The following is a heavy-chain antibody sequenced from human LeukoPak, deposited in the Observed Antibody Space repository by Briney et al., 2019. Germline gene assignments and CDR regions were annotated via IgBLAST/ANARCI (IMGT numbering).Heavy chain of an antibody. CDR2: ISGSGGST. CDR1: GFTFSDYW. CDR3: ARTRSVAAAGTNDY. V-gene: IGHV3-23*01. J-gene: IGHJ4*02. D-gene: IGHD6-13*01. Sequence: GGSLRLSCVGSGFTFSDYWMSWVRQAPGKGLEWVSAISGSGGSTYYADSVKGRFTISRDNSKNTLYLQMNSLRAEDTAVYYCARTRSVAAAGTNDYWGQGTLVTVSS.